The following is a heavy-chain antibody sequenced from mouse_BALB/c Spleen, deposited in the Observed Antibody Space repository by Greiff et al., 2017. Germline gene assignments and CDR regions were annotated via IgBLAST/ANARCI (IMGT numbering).Heavy chain of an antibody. Sequence: EVKVVESGGGLVQPGGSRKLSCAASGFTFSSFGMHWVRQAPEKGLEWVAYISSGSSTIYYADTVKGRFTISRDNPKNTLFLQMTSLRSEDTAMYYCARLTTVAMDYWGQGTSVTVSS. J-gene: IGHJ4*01. CDR2: ISSGSSTI. V-gene: IGHV5-17*02. CDR1: GFTFSSFG. D-gene: IGHD1-1*01. CDR3: ARLTTVAMDY.